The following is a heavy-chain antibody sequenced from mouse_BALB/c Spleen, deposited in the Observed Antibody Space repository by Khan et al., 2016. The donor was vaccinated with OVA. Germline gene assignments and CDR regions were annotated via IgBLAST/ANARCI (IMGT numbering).Heavy chain of an antibody. J-gene: IGHJ4*01. CDR3: AREKYYGRRCEAVDD. D-gene: IGHD1-1*01. CDR1: GYTFTSYW. V-gene: IGHV1S41*01. Sequence: DLVKPGASVKLSCKASGYTFTSYWINWIKQTPGQGLEWIGRIAPGSSNAYYTDMFKDKATLTVDTSSSTAYIQLRSLSSEGSAVYVWAREKYYGRRCEAVDDWGKGTPVTGSS. CDR2: IAPGSSNA.